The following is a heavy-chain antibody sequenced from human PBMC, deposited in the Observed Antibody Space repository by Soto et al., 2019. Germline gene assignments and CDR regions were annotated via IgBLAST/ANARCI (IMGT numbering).Heavy chain of an antibody. J-gene: IGHJ6*02. V-gene: IGHV3-30*18. CDR3: AKDRVAVGTYYYYGMDV. CDR2: ISYDGNKK. Sequence: GGSLRLSCAASGFTFSSYGMHWVRQAPGKGLEWVAVISYDGNKKYYADSVKGRFTISRDNSKNTLYLQMNSLRAEDTAVFYCAKDRVAVGTYYYYGMDVWGQGTTVTVSS. CDR1: GFTFSSYG. D-gene: IGHD6-13*01.